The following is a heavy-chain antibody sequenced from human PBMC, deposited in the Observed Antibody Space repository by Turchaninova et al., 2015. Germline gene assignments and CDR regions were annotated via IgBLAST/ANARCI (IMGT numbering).Heavy chain of an antibody. CDR2: IYWDDDK. CDR3: AQVVGTGDTGLRTTYQSFYMDV. D-gene: IGHD1-14*01. J-gene: IGHJ6*03. CDR1: GFSLRNSGVG. V-gene: IGHV2-5*02. Sequence: QITLKESGPTLVKPTQTLTLTCPFSGFSLRNSGVGVGWIRQPPGKALEWLALIYWDDDKRHSPSLQSRLTITKDTSKNQVVLTMTNVDSADTGTYFCAQVVGTGDTGLRTTYQSFYMDVWGKGTTVTVSS.